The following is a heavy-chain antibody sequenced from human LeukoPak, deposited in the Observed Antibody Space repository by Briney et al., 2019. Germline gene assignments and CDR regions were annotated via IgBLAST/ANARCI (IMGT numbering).Heavy chain of an antibody. Sequence: PGGSLRLSCAASGFTFTSYAMHWVRQAPGRGLEWVAVIRNDGSNYYYADSVKGRFTISRDNSKNTLYLQMNSLRAEDTGIYYCAKDPLTTVINYFDYWGQGTLVTVSS. V-gene: IGHV3-30*02. CDR3: AKDPLTTVINYFDY. CDR2: IRNDGSNY. CDR1: GFTFTSYA. D-gene: IGHD4-23*01. J-gene: IGHJ4*02.